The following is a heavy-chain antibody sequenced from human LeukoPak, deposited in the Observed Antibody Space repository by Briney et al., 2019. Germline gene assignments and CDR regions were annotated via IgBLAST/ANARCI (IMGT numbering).Heavy chain of an antibody. CDR2: ISYDGSNK. D-gene: IGHD2-2*01. V-gene: IGHV3-30-3*01. CDR1: GFTFSSYA. CDR3: ARVQGVVVPAAIDYYYYYGMDV. J-gene: IGHJ6*02. Sequence: GGSLRLSCAASGFTFSSYAMHWVRQAPGKGLEWVAVISYDGSNKYYADSVKGRFTISRDNSKNTLYLQMNSLRAEDTAVYYCARVQGVVVPAAIDYYYYYGMDVWGQGTTVTVSS.